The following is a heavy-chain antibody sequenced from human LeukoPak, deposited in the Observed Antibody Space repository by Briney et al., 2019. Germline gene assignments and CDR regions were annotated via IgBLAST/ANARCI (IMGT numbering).Heavy chain of an antibody. CDR3: ARGYSRAFHI. Sequence: GGSLRLSCAASRFTFSSYAMSWVRQAPGKGLEWVSTISVSGGSTYYADSVKGRFTISRDNSKNTLYLQMNSLRAEDTAVYYCARGYSRAFHIWGQGTMVTVSS. CDR2: ISVSGGST. CDR1: RFTFSSYA. J-gene: IGHJ3*02. D-gene: IGHD2-21*01. V-gene: IGHV3-23*01.